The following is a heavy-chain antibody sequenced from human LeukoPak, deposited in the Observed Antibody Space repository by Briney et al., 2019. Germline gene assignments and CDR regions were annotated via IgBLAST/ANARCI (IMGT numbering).Heavy chain of an antibody. CDR2: IWYDGSNK. CDR1: GCTFSSYG. V-gene: IGHV3-33*01. Sequence: ALTLSCAASGCTFSSYGMHWVRQAAGKGLEWVAVIWYDGSNKYYADSVKGRFTISRDNSKNTLYLQMNSLRAEDTAVYYCARDRVGFDYWGQGTLVTVSS. J-gene: IGHJ4*02. CDR3: ARDRVGFDY.